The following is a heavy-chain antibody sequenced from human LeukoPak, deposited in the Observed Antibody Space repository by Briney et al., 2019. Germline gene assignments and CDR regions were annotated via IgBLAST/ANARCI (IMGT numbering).Heavy chain of an antibody. D-gene: IGHD5-18*01. CDR1: GYPFTSYG. V-gene: IGHV1-18*01. CDR2: ISAYNGNT. J-gene: IGHJ4*02. Sequence: ASVKVSFKASGYPFTSYGISWVRQAPGQGLEWMGWISAYNGNTNYSQKLQGRVTMTTDTSTSTAYMELRSLRSDDTAVYYCARDSLRGYSYGNFDYWGQGTLVTVSS. CDR3: ARDSLRGYSYGNFDY.